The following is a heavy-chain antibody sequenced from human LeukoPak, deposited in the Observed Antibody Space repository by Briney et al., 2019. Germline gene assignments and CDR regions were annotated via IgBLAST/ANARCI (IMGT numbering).Heavy chain of an antibody. D-gene: IGHD2/OR15-2a*01. CDR1: GITLSGSG. Sequence: RGGSLRLSCAASGITLSGSGMSWVRQAPGKGLEWVSTISGSGSNTHYADSVKGRFTLSRDNYKETLYMQMNSLRVKDTAVYYCANDAQNDDVHGGQGTLVTVSS. CDR3: ANDAQNDDVH. CDR2: ISGSGSNT. V-gene: IGHV3-23*01. J-gene: IGHJ4*01.